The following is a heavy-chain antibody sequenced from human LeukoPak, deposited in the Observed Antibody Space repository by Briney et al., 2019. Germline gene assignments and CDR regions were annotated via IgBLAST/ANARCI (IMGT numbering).Heavy chain of an antibody. CDR3: ARAIYSSGWRLNDY. CDR1: GGSISSGGYS. D-gene: IGHD6-19*01. CDR2: IYHSGST. J-gene: IGHJ4*02. V-gene: IGHV4-61*08. Sequence: SETLSLTCAVSGGSISSGGYSWSWIRQPPGKGLEWIGHIYHSGSTDYNPSLKSRVTISVDTSKNQFSLKLNSVAAADTAVYYCARAIYSSGWRLNDYWGQGTLVSVSS.